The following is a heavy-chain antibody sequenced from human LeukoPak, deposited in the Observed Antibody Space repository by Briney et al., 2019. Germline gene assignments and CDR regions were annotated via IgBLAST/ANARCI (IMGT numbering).Heavy chain of an antibody. CDR2: IKPDGSDK. CDR1: GFAFSSYW. V-gene: IGHV3-7*02. CDR3: TNKVFA. J-gene: IGHJ4*02. Sequence: GVSLRLSCAASGFAFSSYWMTWVRQAPGKGLEWVANIKPDGSDKYYVDSVKGRFTISRDNAKNSVYLQMNGLRAEDTAVYYCTNKVFAWGPGTLVTV.